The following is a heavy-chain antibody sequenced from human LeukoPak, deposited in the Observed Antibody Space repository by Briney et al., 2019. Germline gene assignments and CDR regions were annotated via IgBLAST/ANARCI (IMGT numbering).Heavy chain of an antibody. CDR2: IHYSGST. CDR1: GASVSSDF. Sequence: KPSETLSLTCTVSGASVSSDFWSWIRQPPGKGLEWIGYIHYSGSTSYSPSLESRVTISADTSQNQFSLKLRSVTAADTAVYYCVYTSGWTNFYYYGMDVWGQGTTVTVSS. J-gene: IGHJ6*02. D-gene: IGHD6-19*01. CDR3: VYTSGWTNFYYYGMDV. V-gene: IGHV4-59*02.